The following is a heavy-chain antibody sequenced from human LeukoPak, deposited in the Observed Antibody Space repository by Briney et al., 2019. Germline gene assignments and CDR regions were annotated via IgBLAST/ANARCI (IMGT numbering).Heavy chain of an antibody. J-gene: IGHJ4*02. CDR2: VNPNTGTT. CDR1: GYTFASYD. CDR3: ARGRGGGHFDY. D-gene: IGHD3-10*01. V-gene: IGHV1-8*01. Sequence: ASVKVSCKASGYTFASYDINWVRQAAGQGLEWMGWVNPNTGTTDYAQKFQGRVTVTRDTSISTAYMDLSSLRSDDTAVYYCARGRGGGHFDYWGQGTLVTVSS.